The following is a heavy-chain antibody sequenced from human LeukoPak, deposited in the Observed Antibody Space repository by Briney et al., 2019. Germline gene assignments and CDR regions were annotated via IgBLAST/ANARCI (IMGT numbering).Heavy chain of an antibody. J-gene: IGHJ4*02. CDR3: ASWPVGWYGEDS. CDR1: GYTFTSYY. D-gene: IGHD6-19*01. Sequence: SCKASGYTFTSYYMHWVRQAPGKGLEWVATITNDGTTTYSADSVKGRFTISRDNSKNTLYLQMNSLRVEDTAVYYCASWPVGWYGEDSWGQGTLVTVSS. CDR2: ITNDGTTT. V-gene: IGHV3-30*14.